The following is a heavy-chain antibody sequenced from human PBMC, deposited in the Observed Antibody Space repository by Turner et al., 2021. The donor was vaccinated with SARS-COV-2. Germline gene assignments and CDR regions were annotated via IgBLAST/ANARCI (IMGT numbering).Heavy chain of an antibody. CDR1: GYNFSYPY. CDR2: LKTKNSDS. J-gene: IGHJ6*02. V-gene: IGHV1-2*02. D-gene: IGHD1-1*01. Sequence: QLQLVQSGVEVKKPGASVKVSCRASGYNFSYPYIHWVRQAPGQGQGWVGWLKTKNSDSYHAKKFKGRITMTSDTSLNTANMELITLRSGDTAEYYCSMGRDDLNMHDWGRGTMVIVSS. CDR3: SMGRDDLNMHD.